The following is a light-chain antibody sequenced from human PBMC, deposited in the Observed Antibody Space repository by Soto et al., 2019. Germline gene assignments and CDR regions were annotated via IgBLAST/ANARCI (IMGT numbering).Light chain of an antibody. CDR1: SSNIGSYYD. CDR3: QSYDSSLSHVV. Sequence: QSVRTQPPSVSGAPGQRVTIPCTGSSSNIGSYYDVHWYQQLPGTFPKLLIYGDNNRPSGVPDRFSGSKSGTSASLAITGLQAEDEADYYCQSYDSSLSHVVFGGGTKLTVL. V-gene: IGLV1-40*01. CDR2: GDN. J-gene: IGLJ2*01.